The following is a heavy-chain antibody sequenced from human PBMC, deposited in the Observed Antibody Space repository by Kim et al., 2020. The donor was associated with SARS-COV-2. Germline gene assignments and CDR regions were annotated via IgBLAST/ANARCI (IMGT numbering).Heavy chain of an antibody. CDR2: INSDGSST. Sequence: GGSLRLSCAASGFSFSNYWMHWVRQTPGKGLVWVSRINSDGSSTSYADSVKGRFTISRDNAKNTLYLQMNSLKAEDTAVYYCARGDGQWLASGGLDQWGQGTLVTVSS. CDR3: ARGDGQWLASGGLDQ. J-gene: IGHJ4*02. V-gene: IGHV3-74*01. D-gene: IGHD6-19*01. CDR1: GFSFSNYW.